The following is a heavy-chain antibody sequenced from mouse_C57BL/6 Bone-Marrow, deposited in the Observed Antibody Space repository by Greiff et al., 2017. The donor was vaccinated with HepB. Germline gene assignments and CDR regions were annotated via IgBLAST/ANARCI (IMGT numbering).Heavy chain of an antibody. J-gene: IGHJ3*01. D-gene: IGHD2-10*01. CDR2: INSDGGST. Sequence: EVNVVESGGGLVQPGESLKLSCESNEYEFPSHDMSWVRKTPEKRLELVAAINSDGGSTYYPDTMERRFIISRDNTKKTLYLQMSSLRSEDTALYYCARHEGGLLPAWFAYWGQGTLVTVSA. CDR3: ARHEGGLLPAWFAY. V-gene: IGHV5-2*01. CDR1: EYEFPSHD.